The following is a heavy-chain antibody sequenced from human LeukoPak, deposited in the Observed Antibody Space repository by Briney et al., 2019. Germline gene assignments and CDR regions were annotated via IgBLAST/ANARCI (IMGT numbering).Heavy chain of an antibody. CDR1: GFTVSGNY. CDR2: IYTDGNT. CDR3: ARDRPYGGVGDFDY. V-gene: IGHV3-66*01. D-gene: IGHD3-16*01. Sequence: GESLRLSCAVLGFTVSGNYMSWVRQAPRKGLEWGSAIYTDGNTHYAGSVKGRFTISRDSFKNTLYLQMNSLRAEDTAVYYCARDRPYGGVGDFDYWGQGTLVTVSS. J-gene: IGHJ4*02.